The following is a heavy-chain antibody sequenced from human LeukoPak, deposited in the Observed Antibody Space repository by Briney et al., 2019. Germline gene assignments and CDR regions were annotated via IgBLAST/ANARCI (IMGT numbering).Heavy chain of an antibody. CDR1: GFTFSSSA. Sequence: GGSLRLSCAASGFTFSSSAMSWVRQAPGKGLEWVSAISNNGGYTYYADSVQGRFTISRGNSKSTLCLQMNSLRAEDTAVYYCAKQLEYCSDGSCYFPYWGQGTLVTVSS. CDR3: AKQLEYCSDGSCYFPY. V-gene: IGHV3-23*01. D-gene: IGHD2-15*01. CDR2: ISNNGGYT. J-gene: IGHJ4*02.